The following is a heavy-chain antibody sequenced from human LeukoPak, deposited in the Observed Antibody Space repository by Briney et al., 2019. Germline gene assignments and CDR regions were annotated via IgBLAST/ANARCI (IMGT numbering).Heavy chain of an antibody. J-gene: IGHJ3*02. V-gene: IGHV4-30-4*07. Sequence: PSETLSLTCAVSGGSISSGSYSWSWIRQPPGKGLEWIGYFFYTGSTYYNPSLKGRVTISVDTSKNQFSLKLSSVTAADTAVYSCARGAGSTTSNDAFDIWGQGTVVTVSS. CDR1: GGSISSGSYS. CDR2: FFYTGST. D-gene: IGHD1-1*01. CDR3: ARGAGSTTSNDAFDI.